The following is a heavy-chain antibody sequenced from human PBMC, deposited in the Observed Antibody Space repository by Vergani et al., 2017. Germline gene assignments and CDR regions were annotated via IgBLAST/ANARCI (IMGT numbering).Heavy chain of an antibody. CDR3: ASRPARSGWYVY. J-gene: IGHJ4*02. CDR2: IIPIFGTA. Sequence: QVQLVQSGAEVKKPGSSVKVSCKASGGTFSSYAISGVRKAPGPGLEWMGGIIPIFGTANYAQKFQCRVTITADESTSTAYMELSSLRSEDTAVYYCASRPARSGWYVYWGQGTLVTVSS. CDR1: GGTFSSYA. V-gene: IGHV1-69*12. D-gene: IGHD6-19*01.